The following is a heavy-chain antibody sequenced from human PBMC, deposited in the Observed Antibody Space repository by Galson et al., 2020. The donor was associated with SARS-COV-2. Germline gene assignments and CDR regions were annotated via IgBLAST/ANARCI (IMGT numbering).Heavy chain of an antibody. CDR2: ISTYRGST. V-gene: IGHV1-18*01. Sequence: GESLKISCKASGYTFTSYGITWVRQAPGQGLEWMGWISTYRGSTKYAQILKDRVTLTRDTSTQTVYMELRRLRFDDTAVYYCARGGTGIASQDYYFHAMGVWGRGTTVTVSS. CDR1: GYTFTSYG. CDR3: ARGGTGIASQDYYFHAMGV. J-gene: IGHJ6*02. D-gene: IGHD1-1*01.